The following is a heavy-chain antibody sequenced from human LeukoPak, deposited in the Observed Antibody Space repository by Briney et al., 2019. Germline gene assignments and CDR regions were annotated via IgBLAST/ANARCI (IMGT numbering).Heavy chain of an antibody. D-gene: IGHD2-15*01. Sequence: PSETLSLTCTVSGGSISSYYWSWIRQPPGKGLEWIGYIYYSGSTNYNPSLKSRVTISVDTSKSQFSLKLSSVTAADTAVYYCAILMAGWFQFYWGQGTLVTVSS. V-gene: IGHV4-59*01. CDR1: GGSISSYY. CDR3: AILMAGWFQFY. CDR2: IYYSGST. J-gene: IGHJ4*02.